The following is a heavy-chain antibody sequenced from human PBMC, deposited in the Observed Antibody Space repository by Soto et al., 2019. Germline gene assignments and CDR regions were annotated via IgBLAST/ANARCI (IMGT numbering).Heavy chain of an antibody. CDR2: ISGSGGST. CDR1: GFTFSSYA. CDR3: AKSLSFSVGANNWFDP. Sequence: PVGSLRLSCAASGFTFSSYAMSWVRQAPGKGLEWVSAISGSGGSTYYADSVKGRFTISRDNSKNTLYLQMNSLRAEDTAVYYCAKSLSFSVGANNWFDPWGQGTLVTVSS. J-gene: IGHJ5*02. V-gene: IGHV3-23*01. D-gene: IGHD1-26*01.